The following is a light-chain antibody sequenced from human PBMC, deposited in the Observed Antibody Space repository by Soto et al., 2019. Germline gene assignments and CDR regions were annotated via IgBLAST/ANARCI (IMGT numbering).Light chain of an antibody. CDR1: QSISDT. CDR3: QQYNNWPWT. V-gene: IGKV3-15*01. J-gene: IGKJ1*01. CDR2: GAS. Sequence: EIVMTQSPATLSVSPGGISTLSCRASQSISDTLAWYQQKPGQAPRLLIHGASTRATGFPARFSGSGSGTDFTLTISSLQSEDFAVYYCQQYNNWPWTFGQGTEVDIK.